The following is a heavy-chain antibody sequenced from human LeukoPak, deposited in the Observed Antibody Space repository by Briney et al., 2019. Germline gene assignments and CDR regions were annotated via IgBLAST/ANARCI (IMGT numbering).Heavy chain of an antibody. J-gene: IGHJ6*03. CDR1: GFTFSSYA. D-gene: IGHD3-3*01. V-gene: IGHV3-30*01. CDR2: ISYDGSNK. Sequence: GGSLRLSCAASGFTFSSYAMHWVRQAPGKGLEWVAVISYDGSNKSYADSVKRRFTISRDNSKNTRYLQMNSLRAEDTAVYYCARDGPRDVWSGPETHYYYMYVWGKGTTVTVSS. CDR3: ARDGPRDVWSGPETHYYYMYV.